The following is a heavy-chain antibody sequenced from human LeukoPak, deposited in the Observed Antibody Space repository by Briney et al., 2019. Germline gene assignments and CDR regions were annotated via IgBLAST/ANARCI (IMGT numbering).Heavy chain of an antibody. CDR2: ISSSSSYI. D-gene: IGHD3-22*01. V-gene: IGHV3-21*01. CDR3: AREKGYDSRGYPTGY. CDR1: GFTFSSYS. Sequence: GGSLRLSCAASGFTFSSYSMNRVRQAPGKGLEWVSSISSSSSYIYYADSVKGRFTISRDNAKNSLYLQMNSLRAEDTAVYYCAREKGYDSRGYPTGYWGQGTLVTVSS. J-gene: IGHJ4*02.